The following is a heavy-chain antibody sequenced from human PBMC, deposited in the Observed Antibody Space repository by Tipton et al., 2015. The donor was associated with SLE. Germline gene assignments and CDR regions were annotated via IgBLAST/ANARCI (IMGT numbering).Heavy chain of an antibody. V-gene: IGHV4-31*03. J-gene: IGHJ2*01. Sequence: TLSLTCSVSGGSISSGYYYWGWIRQHPGKGLEWIGNIYYTGSTYYNPSLQSRVTISADMSKNQFSLTLSDVSAADTAVYFCARRAAWWYFDLWGRGTLVTVSS. CDR3: ARRAAWWYFDL. CDR1: GGSISSGYYY. CDR2: IYYTGST. D-gene: IGHD6-25*01.